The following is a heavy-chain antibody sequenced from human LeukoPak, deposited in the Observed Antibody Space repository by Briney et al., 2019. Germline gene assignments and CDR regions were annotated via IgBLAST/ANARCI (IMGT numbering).Heavy chain of an antibody. V-gene: IGHV3-23*01. D-gene: IGHD3-10*01. CDR3: AKDRGFGESHYWYFDL. CDR2: ISDSGGST. Sequence: GGSLRLSCAASGFTFSTYAMNWVRQAPGKGLEWVSIISDSGGSTYYADSVQGRFTISRDNSKNTLYLQMNSLRAEDTAVYYCAKDRGFGESHYWYFDLWGRGTLVTVS. CDR1: GFTFSTYA. J-gene: IGHJ2*01.